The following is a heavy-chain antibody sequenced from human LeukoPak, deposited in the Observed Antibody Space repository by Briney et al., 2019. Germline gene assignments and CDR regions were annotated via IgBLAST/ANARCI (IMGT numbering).Heavy chain of an antibody. CDR1: GYPISSRYY. D-gene: IGHD3-3*01. Sequence: SETLPLTCAVPGYPISSRYYWAWLRQPPRKRLDPLRRTYHSGSTYYNPSLKSRVTISVDTSKNQFSLKLSSVTAADTAVYYCARIPIWSGYYTGIWPYYFDYWGQGTLVTVSS. J-gene: IGHJ4*02. V-gene: IGHV4-38-2*01. CDR3: ARIPIWSGYYTGIWPYYFDY. CDR2: TYHSGST.